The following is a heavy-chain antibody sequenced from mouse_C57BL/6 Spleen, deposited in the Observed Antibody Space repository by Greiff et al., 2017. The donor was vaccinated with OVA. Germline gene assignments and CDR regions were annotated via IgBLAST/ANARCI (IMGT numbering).Heavy chain of an antibody. Sequence: EVKLMESGGGLVQPGGSLKLSCAASGFTFSDYYMYWVRQTPEKRLEWVAYISNGGGSTYYPDTVKGRFTSSRDNAKNTLYLQMSRLKSEDTAMYYCARQITTVVSDWYFDVWGTGTTVTVSS. D-gene: IGHD1-1*01. CDR3: ARQITTVVSDWYFDV. J-gene: IGHJ1*03. CDR1: GFTFSDYY. CDR2: ISNGGGST. V-gene: IGHV5-12*01.